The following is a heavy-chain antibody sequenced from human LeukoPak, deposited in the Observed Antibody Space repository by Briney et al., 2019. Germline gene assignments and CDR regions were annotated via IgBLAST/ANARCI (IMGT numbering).Heavy chain of an antibody. J-gene: IGHJ4*02. CDR1: GFTFSSYS. D-gene: IGHD6-19*01. CDR3: ARDNSGWYPYYFDY. V-gene: IGHV3-21*01. Sequence: GGSLRLSCAASGFTFSSYSMNWVRQAPGKGLEWVSSISSSSYIYYADSVKGRFTISRDNAKNSLYLQMNSLRAEDTAVYYCARDNSGWYPYYFDYWGQGTLVTVSS. CDR2: ISSSSYI.